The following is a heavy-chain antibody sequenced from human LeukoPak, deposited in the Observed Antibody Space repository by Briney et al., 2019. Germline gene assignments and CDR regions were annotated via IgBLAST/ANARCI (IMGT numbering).Heavy chain of an antibody. CDR1: GGSISSYN. Sequence: SETLSLTCTVSGGSISSYNWNWIRQPPGKGLEWIGYIYYSGSTNYNPSLKSRVTISVDTSKNQFSLKLTSVTAADTAVYYCARVPLVWGQGSLVTVSS. V-gene: IGHV4-59*12. CDR2: IYYSGST. CDR3: ARVPLV. J-gene: IGHJ4*02.